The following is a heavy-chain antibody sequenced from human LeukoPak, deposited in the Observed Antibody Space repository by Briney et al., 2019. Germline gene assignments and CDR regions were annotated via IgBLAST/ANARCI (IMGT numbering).Heavy chain of an antibody. D-gene: IGHD3-22*01. CDR1: GFTFSSYW. Sequence: PGGSLRLSCAASGFTFSSYWMSWVRQAPGKGLEWVANIKQDGSEKYYVDSVKGRFTISRDNAKNTLYLQMNSLRAEDTAVYYCARSYYYDSSGLDYWGQGTLVTVSS. J-gene: IGHJ4*02. V-gene: IGHV3-7*01. CDR3: ARSYYYDSSGLDY. CDR2: IKQDGSEK.